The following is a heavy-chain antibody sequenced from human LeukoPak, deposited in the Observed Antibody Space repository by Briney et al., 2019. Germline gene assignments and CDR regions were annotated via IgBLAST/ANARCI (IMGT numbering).Heavy chain of an antibody. V-gene: IGHV4-4*07. J-gene: IGHJ6*03. CDR2: IHTSGST. CDR3: ARQEVRGVKYYYYMDV. CDR1: GGSISSYY. Sequence: SETLSLTCTVSGGSISSYYWSWIRQPAGKGLEWIGRIHTSGSTKYNPSLKSRVTMSVDTSKNQCSLKLSSVTAADTAVYYCARQEVRGVKYYYYMDVWGKGTTVTISS. D-gene: IGHD3-10*01.